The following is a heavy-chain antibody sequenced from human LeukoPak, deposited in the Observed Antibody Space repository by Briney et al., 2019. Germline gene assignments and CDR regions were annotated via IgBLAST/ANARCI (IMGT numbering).Heavy chain of an antibody. Sequence: PGESLKISCESSGYSFINYWVGWVRQMPGKGLEWMGIIYPGDSETRYSPSFQGQVTISVDKSISTAYLQWSSLKASDTAMYYCARHWGHYGDYGGFDSWGQGTLVTVSS. D-gene: IGHD4-17*01. CDR2: IYPGDSET. J-gene: IGHJ4*02. CDR1: GYSFINYW. V-gene: IGHV5-51*01. CDR3: ARHWGHYGDYGGFDS.